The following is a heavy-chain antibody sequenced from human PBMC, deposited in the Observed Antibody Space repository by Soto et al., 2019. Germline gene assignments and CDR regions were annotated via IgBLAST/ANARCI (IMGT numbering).Heavy chain of an antibody. J-gene: IGHJ4*02. CDR3: ARDPEPFGVVIAPFDY. CDR2: IIPIFGTA. CDR1: GGTFSSYA. D-gene: IGHD3-3*01. Sequence: ASVKVSCKASGGTFSSYAISWVRQAPGQGLEWMGGIIPIFGTANYAQKFQGRVTITADESTSTAYMELSSLRSEDTAVYYCARDPEPFGVVIAPFDYWGQGTLVTVSS. V-gene: IGHV1-69*13.